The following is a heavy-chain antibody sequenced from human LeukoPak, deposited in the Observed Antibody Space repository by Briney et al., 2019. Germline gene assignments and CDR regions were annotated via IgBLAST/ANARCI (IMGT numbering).Heavy chain of an antibody. CDR1: GGSFSGYY. V-gene: IGHV4-34*01. CDR2: INHSGST. D-gene: IGHD6-19*01. Sequence: SETLSLTCAVYGGSFSGYYWSWIRQPPGKGLEWTGEINHSGSTNYNPSLKSRVTISVDTSKNQFSLKLSSVTAADTAVYYCARGRFYSSGWPFSFKALTSRPPPHWGQGTLVTVSS. CDR3: ARGRFYSSGWPFSFKALTSRPPPH. J-gene: IGHJ1*01.